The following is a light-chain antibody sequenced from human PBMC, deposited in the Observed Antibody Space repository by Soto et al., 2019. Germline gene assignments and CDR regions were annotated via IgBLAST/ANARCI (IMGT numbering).Light chain of an antibody. V-gene: IGLV1-40*01. Sequence: QSVLTQPPSVSGAPGQRVTISSPGTSSNIGAGYDVHWYQQLPGTAPKLLIYGNSNRPSGVPDRFSGSKSGTSASLTISGLQAEDEADYYCSSYTSSSTYVFGTGTKVTVL. CDR2: GNS. J-gene: IGLJ1*01. CDR3: SSYTSSSTYV. CDR1: SSNIGAGYD.